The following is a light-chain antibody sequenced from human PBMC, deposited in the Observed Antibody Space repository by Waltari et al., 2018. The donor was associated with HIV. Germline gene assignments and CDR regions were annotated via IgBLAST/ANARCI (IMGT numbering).Light chain of an antibody. Sequence: QSALTQPASVSGSPGQSITISCTGTSGDVGGYHYVPWDQQHPGRAPKRMIYEVSNRPSGVSNRFAGSKSGNTASLTISGLQAEDEADYYCSSYTSSSTLVFGGGTKLTGL. CDR1: SGDVGGYHY. CDR2: EVS. V-gene: IGLV2-14*01. CDR3: SSYTSSSTLV. J-gene: IGLJ3*02.